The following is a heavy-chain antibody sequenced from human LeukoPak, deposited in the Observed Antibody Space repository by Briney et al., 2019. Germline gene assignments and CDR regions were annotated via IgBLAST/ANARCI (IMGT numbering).Heavy chain of an antibody. CDR1: GGSITSTSYY. D-gene: IGHD4-23*01. Sequence: SETLSLTCTVSGGSITSTSYYWAWIRQPPGKGLEWIGSVSYSGSTYYNPSLKSRVTISVDTSKNQFSLKLSSVTAADTAVYYCARASYYGGNCLIDYWGQGTLVTVSS. CDR2: VSYSGST. CDR3: ARASYYGGNCLIDY. V-gene: IGHV4-39*07. J-gene: IGHJ4*02.